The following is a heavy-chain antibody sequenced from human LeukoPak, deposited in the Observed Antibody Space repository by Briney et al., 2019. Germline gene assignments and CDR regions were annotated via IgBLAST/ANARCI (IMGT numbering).Heavy chain of an antibody. D-gene: IGHD1-26*01. J-gene: IGHJ4*02. CDR2: IIPIFGTA. Sequence: SVKVSCKASGGTFSSYAISWVRQAPGQGLEWMGGIIPIFGTANYAQKFQGRVTITADKSTSTAYMELSSLRSEDTAVYYCARGLLSGSLDFDYWGQGTLVTVSS. CDR1: GGTFSSYA. CDR3: ARGLLSGSLDFDY. V-gene: IGHV1-69*06.